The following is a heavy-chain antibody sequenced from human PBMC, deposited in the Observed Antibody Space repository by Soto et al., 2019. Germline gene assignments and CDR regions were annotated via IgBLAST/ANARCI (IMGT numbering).Heavy chain of an antibody. D-gene: IGHD6-19*01. CDR3: ARATSGWSLNGLDV. Sequence: QVDLVQSGAEVKKPGASVTISCKASGSAITRYYIHWVRQAPGRGLEWMGIINPGGGSASYAQKFQDRVTIDKDTSTGTVYMDLRSLRTEDTAVYYCARATSGWSLNGLDVWCQGTTVNVSS. CDR1: GSAITRYY. CDR2: INPGGGSA. V-gene: IGHV1-46*01. J-gene: IGHJ6*02.